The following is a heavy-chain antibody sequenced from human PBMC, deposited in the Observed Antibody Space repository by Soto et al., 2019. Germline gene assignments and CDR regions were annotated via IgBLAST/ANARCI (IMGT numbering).Heavy chain of an antibody. D-gene: IGHD6-25*01. V-gene: IGHV1-18*04. CDR2: IGAYSGYT. CDR1: GYIFTNYG. CDR3: ARGSPRLAEHFDY. Sequence: QVQLVQSGAEVKKPGASVRVSCKASGYIFTNYGINWVRQAPGQGLEWMGWIGAYSGYTNYAQKVQGRVTMTTDTSTSTAYMDLRSLRSDDTAVYYCARGSPRLAEHFDYWGQGTLVTVSS. J-gene: IGHJ4*02.